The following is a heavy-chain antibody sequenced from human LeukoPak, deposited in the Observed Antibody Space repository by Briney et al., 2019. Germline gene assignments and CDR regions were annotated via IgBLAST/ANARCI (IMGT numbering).Heavy chain of an antibody. Sequence: SGGSLRLSCAASGFTFSSYWMHWVRRAPGKGLVWVSRINSDGSSTSYADSVKGRFTISRDNAKNTLYLQMNSLRAEDTAVYYCARSPPWVAGTGYDYWGQGTLVTVSS. D-gene: IGHD6-19*01. CDR1: GFTFSSYW. V-gene: IGHV3-74*01. J-gene: IGHJ4*02. CDR3: ARSPPWVAGTGYDY. CDR2: INSDGSST.